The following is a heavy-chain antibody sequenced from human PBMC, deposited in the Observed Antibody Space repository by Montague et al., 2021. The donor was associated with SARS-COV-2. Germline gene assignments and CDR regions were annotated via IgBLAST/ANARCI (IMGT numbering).Heavy chain of an antibody. Sequence: TLSPTCTVSGGSISSGSYYWNWILQPAGKGLEWIGRIYTSGSTNYXPSLKSRVTISVDTSKNQFSLKLSSVTAADTAVYYCARESLHLTGYYNDYFDYWGQGTLVTVSS. J-gene: IGHJ4*02. D-gene: IGHD3-9*01. CDR2: IYTSGST. V-gene: IGHV4-61*02. CDR1: GGSISSGSYY. CDR3: ARESLHLTGYYNDYFDY.